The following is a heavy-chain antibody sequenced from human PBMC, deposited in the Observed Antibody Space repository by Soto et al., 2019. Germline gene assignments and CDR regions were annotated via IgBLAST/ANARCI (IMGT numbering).Heavy chain of an antibody. J-gene: IGHJ4*02. D-gene: IGHD5-18*01. CDR1: GGSISSGGYP. V-gene: IGHV4-30-2*01. CDR3: ARAVDTAMFFYFDY. CDR2: IHHSGST. Sequence: SETLSLTCAVSGGSISSGGYPWSWIRQPPGKGLEWIGYIHHSGSTYYNPSLKSRVTISVDRSKNQFSLKLSAVTAADTAVYYCARAVDTAMFFYFDYWGQGALVTVSS.